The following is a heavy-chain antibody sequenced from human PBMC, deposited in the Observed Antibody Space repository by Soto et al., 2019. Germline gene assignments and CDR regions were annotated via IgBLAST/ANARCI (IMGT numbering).Heavy chain of an antibody. V-gene: IGHV4-59*01. CDR3: ARDRLYPHYGMDV. J-gene: IGHJ6*02. D-gene: IGHD2-2*02. Sequence: SETLSLTCTVSGGSISSYYWSWIRQPPGKGLEWIGYIYYSGSAYYNPSLKSRVTISVDTSNNQFSLKLTSVTAADTAVYYCARDRLYPHYGMDVWGQGTTVTVSS. CDR2: IYYSGSA. CDR1: GGSISSYY.